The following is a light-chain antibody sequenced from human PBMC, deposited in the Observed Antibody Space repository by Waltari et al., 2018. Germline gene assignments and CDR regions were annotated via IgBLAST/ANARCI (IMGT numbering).Light chain of an antibody. CDR2: GVT. CDR3: SSYTQSRTRV. Sequence: QSALTQSASDSGSPGQSITISCTGTSRDVGAYNLVSWYQHLPGRAPKLILSGVTKRPSGISDRFSGSKSGNTASLTISGLQSEDEADYYCSSYTQSRTRVFGGGTKVTVL. CDR1: SRDVGAYNL. V-gene: IGLV2-23*02. J-gene: IGLJ3*02.